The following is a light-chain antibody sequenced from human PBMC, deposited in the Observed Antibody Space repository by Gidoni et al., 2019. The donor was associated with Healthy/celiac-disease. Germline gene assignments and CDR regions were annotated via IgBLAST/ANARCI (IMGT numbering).Light chain of an antibody. CDR2: DAS. Sequence: EIVLTQSPATLSVSPGDRATLSCRASQSVSSYFAWYQQKPGQAPRLLIYDASNRATGIPARFSGSGSGTDFTLTISSLEPEDFAVYYCQQRSNWLTFGGGTKVEIK. V-gene: IGKV3-11*01. J-gene: IGKJ4*01. CDR3: QQRSNWLT. CDR1: QSVSSY.